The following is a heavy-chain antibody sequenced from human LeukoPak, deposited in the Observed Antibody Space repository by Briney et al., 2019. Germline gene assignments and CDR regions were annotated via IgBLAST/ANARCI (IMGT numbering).Heavy chain of an antibody. CDR2: ISGSGGST. CDR1: GFTFSSYA. V-gene: IGHV3-23*01. D-gene: IGHD6-13*01. Sequence: GGSLRLSCAASGFTFSSYAMSWVRQAPGKGLEWVSAISGSGGSTYYADSVKGRFTISRDNSKNTLYLQMNSLRAEDTAVYYCAHRGKSSSWYYFDYWGQGTLVTVSS. J-gene: IGHJ4*02. CDR3: AHRGKSSSWYYFDY.